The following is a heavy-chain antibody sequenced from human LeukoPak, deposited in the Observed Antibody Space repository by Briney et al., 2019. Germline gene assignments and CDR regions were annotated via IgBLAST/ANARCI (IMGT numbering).Heavy chain of an antibody. CDR2: IYYSGST. D-gene: IGHD2-15*01. CDR3: ARRHCSGGSCYSAFDC. CDR1: GGSISSYY. V-gene: IGHV4-59*08. Sequence: PSETLSLTCTVSGGSISSYYWIWIRQPPGKGLEWIGHIYYSGSTSYNPSLKSRVTISLDTSKNQFSLNLSSVTAADTAVYYCARRHCSGGSCYSAFDCWGQGTLVTVSS. J-gene: IGHJ4*02.